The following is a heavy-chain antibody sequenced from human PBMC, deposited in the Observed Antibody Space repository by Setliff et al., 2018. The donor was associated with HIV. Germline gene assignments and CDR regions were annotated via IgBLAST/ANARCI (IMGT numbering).Heavy chain of an antibody. CDR3: ARRGKDDYGESYSLKMVYFDY. CDR1: GGSISNDIYF. D-gene: IGHD4-17*01. V-gene: IGHV4-31*02. J-gene: IGHJ4*02. CDR2: IYYSGNT. Sequence: SETLSLTCSVSGGSISNDIYFWTWIRQHPGKGLEWIGYIYYSGNTYYHPSLKSPFTISVDTSKNQFARKLSSVTAADTAVYYCARRGKDDYGESYSLKMVYFDYWGQGTLVTVS.